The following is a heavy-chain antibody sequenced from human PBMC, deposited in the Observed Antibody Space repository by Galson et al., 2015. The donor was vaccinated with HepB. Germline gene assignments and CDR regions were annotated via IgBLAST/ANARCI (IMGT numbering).Heavy chain of an antibody. CDR1: GFTVSSNY. CDR2: VYSGGNT. V-gene: IGHV3-53*01. D-gene: IGHD6-13*01. Sequence: SLRLSCAASGFTVSSNYMSWVRQAPGKGLEWVSVVYSGGNTYYSDSVKDRFTISRDNSKNTLYLQMNSLRAEDTAVYYCARDTRLAAAGMNYYYYYGMDVWGQGTTVTVSS. CDR3: ARDTRLAAAGMNYYYYYGMDV. J-gene: IGHJ6*02.